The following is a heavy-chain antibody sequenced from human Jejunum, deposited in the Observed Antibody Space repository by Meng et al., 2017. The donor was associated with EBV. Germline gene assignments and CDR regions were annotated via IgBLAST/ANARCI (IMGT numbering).Heavy chain of an antibody. CDR2: SKIETSGSAT. D-gene: IGHD4-23*01. J-gene: IGHJ4*02. Sequence: KWGRQPPGKGLELICRSKIETSGSATDYAAPVKGVFTISRDSSKNMLFQQSNIMNADTTVEYYSTTYRGGKGHSFDYWGQGTLVTVSS. V-gene: IGHV3-15*05. CDR3: TTYRGGKGHSFDY.